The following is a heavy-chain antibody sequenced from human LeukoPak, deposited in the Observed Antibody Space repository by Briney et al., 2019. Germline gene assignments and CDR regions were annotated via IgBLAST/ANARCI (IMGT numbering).Heavy chain of an antibody. J-gene: IGHJ4*02. CDR1: GGSISSSSYY. V-gene: IGHV4-39*07. CDR2: IYYSGST. D-gene: IGHD3-22*01. Sequence: SETLSLTCTVSGGSISSSSYYWGWIRQPPGKVLEWIGSIYYSGSTYYNPSLKSRVTISVDTSKNQFSLKLSSVTAADTAVYYCARDFRYYYDSSGYYYDYWGQGTLVTVSS. CDR3: ARDFRYYYDSSGYYYDY.